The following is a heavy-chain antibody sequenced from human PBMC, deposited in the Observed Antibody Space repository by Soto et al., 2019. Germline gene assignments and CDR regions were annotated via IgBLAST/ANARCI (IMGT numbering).Heavy chain of an antibody. V-gene: IGHV1-18*01. D-gene: IGHD1-1*01. CDR1: GYTFTSNG. CDR3: ALIKGTTFDFDH. J-gene: IGHJ4*02. Sequence: QVQLVQSGGEVKKPGASVKVSCKASGYTFTSNGISWVRQAPGQGLEWMGWISAYNGNTNYAQNLQGRVTMTTDTSTKTAYMALRSLRSDDTAVYYCALIKGTTFDFDHWGQGTLVTGSS. CDR2: ISAYNGNT.